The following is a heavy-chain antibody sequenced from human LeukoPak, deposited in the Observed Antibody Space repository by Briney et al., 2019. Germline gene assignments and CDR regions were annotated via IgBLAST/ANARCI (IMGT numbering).Heavy chain of an antibody. CDR3: ARDRAAAGTWFDF. CDR1: GGTFSSYT. CDR2: IIPILGIV. D-gene: IGHD6-13*01. V-gene: IGHV1-69*04. J-gene: IGHJ4*02. Sequence: ASVKVSCKASGGTFSSYTIGWVRQAPGQGLEWMGRIIPILGIVDYAQRFQGRVTITADKPTSTAYMELSSLRSEDTAVYYCARDRAAAGTWFDFWGQGTLVTVSS.